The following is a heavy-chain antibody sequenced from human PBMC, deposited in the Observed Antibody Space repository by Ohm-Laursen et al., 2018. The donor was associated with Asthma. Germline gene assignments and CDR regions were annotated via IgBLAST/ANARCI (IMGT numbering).Heavy chain of an antibody. J-gene: IGHJ4*02. D-gene: IGHD3-22*01. CDR3: ARGTFYYESTGYYFFDH. CDR1: GGSVSSGNNY. Sequence: SDTLSLTCAVSGGSVSSGNNYWSWIRQHPGKGLEWIGYIYYSGLTYSNPSLRSRASISVDTSKNQFSLNLTPVTAADTAVYYCARGTFYYESTGYYFFDHWGQGALVTVSS. V-gene: IGHV4-31*11. CDR2: IYYSGLT.